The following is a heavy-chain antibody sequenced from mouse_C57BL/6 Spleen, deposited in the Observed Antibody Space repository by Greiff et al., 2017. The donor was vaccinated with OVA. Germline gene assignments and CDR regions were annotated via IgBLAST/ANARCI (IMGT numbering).Heavy chain of an antibody. V-gene: IGHV1-15*01. CDR2: IDPETGGT. D-gene: IGHD3-2*02. CDR1: GYTFTDYE. CDR3: TSGTAQRGFGY. Sequence: VQLQQSGAELVRPGASVTLSCKASGYTFTDYEMHWVKQTPVHGLEWIGAIDPETGGTDYNQKFKGKAILTADKSSSTAYMELRSLTSEDSAVYYCTSGTAQRGFGYWGQGTTLTVSS. J-gene: IGHJ2*01.